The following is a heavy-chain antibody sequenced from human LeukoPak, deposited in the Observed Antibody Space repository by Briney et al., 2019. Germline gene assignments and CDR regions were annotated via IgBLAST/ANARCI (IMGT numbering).Heavy chain of an antibody. V-gene: IGHV3-48*04. J-gene: IGHJ3*02. Sequence: GGTLRLSCAASGVGFTGDSMSGGCQAPGKGLEWVSYISSSSIPIYYADSVKGRFTTSRDNAKNSLYLQTHTLRAEDTAVHYCARDAFLDAFDIWGQGPMVTVSS. CDR2: ISSSSIPI. CDR1: GVGFTGDS. CDR3: ARDAFLDAFDI.